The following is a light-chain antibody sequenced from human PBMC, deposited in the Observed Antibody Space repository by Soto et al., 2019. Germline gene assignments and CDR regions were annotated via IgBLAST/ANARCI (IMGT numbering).Light chain of an antibody. CDR1: KLGDKY. V-gene: IGLV3-1*01. CDR3: QAWDSSTFYV. CDR2: QNT. J-gene: IGLJ1*01. Sequence: SYELTQPPSVSVSPGQTASITCSGDKLGDKYACWYQQRPGQSPVLVIYQNTKRPSGIPERFSASNSGNTATLTISGIQSMDEADYYCQAWDSSTFYVFGTGTKVTVL.